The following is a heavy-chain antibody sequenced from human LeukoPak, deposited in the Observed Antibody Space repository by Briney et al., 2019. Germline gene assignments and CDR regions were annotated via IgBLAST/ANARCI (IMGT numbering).Heavy chain of an antibody. J-gene: IGHJ3*02. CDR3: AKVVIRNYYDSSGLDAFDI. V-gene: IGHV3-23*01. D-gene: IGHD3-22*01. CDR1: GFTFSSYG. CDR2: ISGSGGST. Sequence: PGGSLRLSCAASGFTFSSYGMSWVRQAPGKGLEWVSAISGSGGSTYYADSVKGRFTISRDNSKNTLYLQMNSLRAEDTAVYYCAKVVIRNYYDSSGLDAFDIWGQGTMVTVSS.